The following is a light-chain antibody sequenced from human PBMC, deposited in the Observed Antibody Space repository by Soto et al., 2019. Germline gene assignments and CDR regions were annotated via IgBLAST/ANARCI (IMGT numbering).Light chain of an antibody. Sequence: EVVLTQSPGTLSLSPGERATLSCRASQSVRSMYLAWYQQKPGQAPRLLIYDASNRATGIPARFSGSGSGTDFTLTISSLEPEDFAVYYCQQRSNWPPWTFGQGTKVDIK. J-gene: IGKJ1*01. CDR3: QQRSNWPPWT. V-gene: IGKV3-11*01. CDR2: DAS. CDR1: QSVRSMY.